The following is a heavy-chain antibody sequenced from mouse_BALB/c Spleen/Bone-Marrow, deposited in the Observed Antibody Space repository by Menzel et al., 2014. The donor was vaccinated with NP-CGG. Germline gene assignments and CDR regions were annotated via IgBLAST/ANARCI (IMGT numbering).Heavy chain of an antibody. V-gene: IGHV1-37*01. CDR2: INPYNGDT. D-gene: IGHD2-1*01. CDR3: RREIYYGNPDF. J-gene: IGHJ2*01. CDR1: GYSFTGYF. Sequence: EVKLQESGPELVKPGASVKISCKASGYSFTGYFMNWVKQSHGKSLEWIGRINPYNGDTFYNQKFKGKATLTVDKSSSTAHMELLSLTAEDSVDYYCRREIYYGNPDFWDQGTTLTVSS.